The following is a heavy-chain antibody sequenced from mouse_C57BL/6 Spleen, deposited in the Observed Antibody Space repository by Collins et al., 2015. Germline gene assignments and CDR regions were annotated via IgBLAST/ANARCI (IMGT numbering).Heavy chain of an antibody. CDR1: GYTFTTYG. Sequence: QIQLVQSGPELKKPGETVKISCKASGYTFTTYGMSWVKQAPGKGLKWMGWINTYSGVPTYADDFKGRFAFSLETSASTAYLQINNLKNEDTATYFCARDYGSPNYYAMDYWGQGTSVTVSS. CDR3: ARDYGSPNYYAMDY. CDR2: INTYSGVP. J-gene: IGHJ4*01. V-gene: IGHV9-3*01. D-gene: IGHD1-1*01.